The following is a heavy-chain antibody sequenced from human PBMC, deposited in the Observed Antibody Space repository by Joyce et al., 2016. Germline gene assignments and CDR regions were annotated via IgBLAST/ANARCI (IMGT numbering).Heavy chain of an antibody. V-gene: IGHV3-48*03. CDR3: TTPSCAN. Sequence: EVQLVEYGGGLVQPGGSLRRYCAASGIIFSNKEMNWVRQAPGKGLEWISAINSDDSRIHYADSVRGRFTISRDNARNSLFLEMNSLRVEDTAMYYCTTPSCANWGQGSLVTVSS. CDR2: INSDDSRI. J-gene: IGHJ4*02. CDR1: GIIFSNKE. D-gene: IGHD2-2*01.